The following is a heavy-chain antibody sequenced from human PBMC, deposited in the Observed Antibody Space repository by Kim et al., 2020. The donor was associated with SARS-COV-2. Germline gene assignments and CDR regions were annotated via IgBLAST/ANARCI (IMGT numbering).Heavy chain of an antibody. V-gene: IGHV4-4*02. CDR3: ARPKYYDYIWGGHAFDI. CDR1: GGSISSSNW. Sequence: SETLSLTCAVSGGSISSSNWWSWVRQPPGKGLEWIGEIYHSGSTNYNPSLKSRVTISVDKSKNQFSLKLSSVTAADTAVYYCARPKYYDYIWGGHAFDIWGQGTMVTVSS. J-gene: IGHJ3*02. CDR2: IYHSGST. D-gene: IGHD3-16*01.